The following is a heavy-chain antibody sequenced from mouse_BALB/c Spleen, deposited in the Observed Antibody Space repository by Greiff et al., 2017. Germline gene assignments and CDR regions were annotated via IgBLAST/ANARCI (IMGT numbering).Heavy chain of an antibody. Sequence: EVKVVESGGGLVQPGGSLRLSCATSGFTFSDFYMEWVRQPPGKRLEWMAASRNKANDYTTEYSASVKGRFIVSRDTSQSILYLQMNALRAEDTAIYYCARDASLGRGFDYWGQGTTLTVSS. J-gene: IGHJ2*01. CDR3: ARDASLGRGFDY. D-gene: IGHD4-1*01. CDR1: GFTFSDFY. CDR2: SRNKANDYTT. V-gene: IGHV7-1*02.